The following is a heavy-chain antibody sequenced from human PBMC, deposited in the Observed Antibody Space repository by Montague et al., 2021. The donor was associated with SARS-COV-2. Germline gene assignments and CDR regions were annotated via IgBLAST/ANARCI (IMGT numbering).Heavy chain of an antibody. D-gene: IGHD2-15*01. CDR1: GFTFSSYA. Sequence: SLILSCAASGFTFSSYAMHWVRQAPGKGLEWVAVISYDGSNKYYXDSVKDRFTISRDNSKNTLYLQMNSLRAEDTAVYYCAREIIAPDAFDIWGQGTMVTVSS. CDR3: AREIIAPDAFDI. J-gene: IGHJ3*02. CDR2: ISYDGSNK. V-gene: IGHV3-30-3*01.